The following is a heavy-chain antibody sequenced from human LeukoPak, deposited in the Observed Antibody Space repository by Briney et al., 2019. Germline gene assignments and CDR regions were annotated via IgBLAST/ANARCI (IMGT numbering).Heavy chain of an antibody. CDR1: GFTFSSYG. CDR2: IWYGGSNK. J-gene: IGHJ4*02. D-gene: IGHD3-22*01. V-gene: IGHV3-33*08. Sequence: GRSLRLSCAASGFTFSSYGMHWVRQAPGKGLEWVAVIWYGGSNKYYADSVKGRFTISRDNSKNTLYLQMNSLRADDTAVYYCARGDGATYYDSSAFYWGQGTLVTVSS. CDR3: ARGDGATYYDSSAFY.